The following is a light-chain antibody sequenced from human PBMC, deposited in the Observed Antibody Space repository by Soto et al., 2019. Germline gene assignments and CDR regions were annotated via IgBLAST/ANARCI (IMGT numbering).Light chain of an antibody. CDR3: QQYYTTPLT. Sequence: EIVVTRCPESLSVSLCERAPINWKSSGSVFYSSNNKNYLAWYQQKPRQPPKLLIYWASTRESGVPDRFSGSGSGTDFTLTISSLQAEDVAVYYCQQYYTTPLTFGGGTKVDIK. V-gene: IGKV4-1*01. J-gene: IGKJ4*01. CDR2: WAS. CDR1: GSVFYSSNNKNY.